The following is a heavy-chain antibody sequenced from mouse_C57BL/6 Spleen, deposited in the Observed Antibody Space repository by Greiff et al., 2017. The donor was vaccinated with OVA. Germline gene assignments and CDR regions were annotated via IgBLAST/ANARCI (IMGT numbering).Heavy chain of an antibody. CDR3: ARIYDGYPHYFDY. D-gene: IGHD2-3*01. J-gene: IGHJ2*01. CDR2: IYPGDGDT. V-gene: IGHV1-82*01. CDR1: GYAFSSSW. Sequence: QVQLQQSGPELVKPGASVKISCKASGYAFSSSWMNWVKQRPGKGLEWIGRIYPGDGDTNYNGKFKGKATLTADKSSSTAYMQLSSLTSEDSAVYFCARIYDGYPHYFDYWGQGTTLTVSS.